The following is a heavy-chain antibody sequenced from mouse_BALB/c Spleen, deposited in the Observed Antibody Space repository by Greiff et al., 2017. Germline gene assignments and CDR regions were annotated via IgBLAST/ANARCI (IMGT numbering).Heavy chain of an antibody. V-gene: IGHV1-69*01. CDR3: ARRGYFDY. J-gene: IGHJ2*01. CDR2: IDTSDSYT. Sequence: QVQLQQPGAELVMPGASVKMSCKASGYTFTDYWMHWVKQRPGQGLEWIGAIDTSDSYTSYNQKFKGKATLTVDESSSTAYMQLSSLTSEDSAVYYCARRGYFDYWGQGTTLTVSS. CDR1: GYTFTDYW.